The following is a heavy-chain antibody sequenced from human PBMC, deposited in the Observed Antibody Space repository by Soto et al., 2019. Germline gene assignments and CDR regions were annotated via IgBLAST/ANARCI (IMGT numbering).Heavy chain of an antibody. CDR3: VRYSGSAGRDYYYGVDV. D-gene: IGHD5-12*01. J-gene: IGHJ6*02. CDR2: SYYSGST. CDR1: GGSISNSNYY. V-gene: IGHV4-39*01. Sequence: QLQLQESGPGLVKPSETLSLTCSVSGGSISNSNYYWGWIRQPPGKGLDWIGSSYYSGSTYYNPSLKSRVTIFVDTSKNQFFLRLRPVTATDTAVYYCVRYSGSAGRDYYYGVDVWGQGTTVTVSS.